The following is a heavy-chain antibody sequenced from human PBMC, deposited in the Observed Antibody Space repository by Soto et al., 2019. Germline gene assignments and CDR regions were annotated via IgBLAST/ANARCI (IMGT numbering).Heavy chain of an antibody. CDR3: ARVGGLAARTFDY. CDR2: IYYSGST. D-gene: IGHD6-6*01. Sequence: PSESMSLACTVSRPSISDFYCGCIRQPPGKGLEWIGYIYYSGSTNYNPSLKSRVTISVDTSKNQFSLNLTSMSPADTAVYYCARVGGLAARTFDYWGPGTLVTVSS. V-gene: IGHV4-59*01. CDR1: RPSISDFY. J-gene: IGHJ4*02.